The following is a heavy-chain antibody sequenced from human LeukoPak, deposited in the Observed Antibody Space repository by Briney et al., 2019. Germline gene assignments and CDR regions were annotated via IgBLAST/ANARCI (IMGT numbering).Heavy chain of an antibody. D-gene: IGHD2-2*01. CDR1: GFTVSSSY. Sequence: PGGSLRLSCAASGFTVSSSYMSWDRQAPGKGLEWVSVIYSGGSGSTYYADSVKGRFTISRDNSKNTLNLQMNSLRAEDTAVYYCAHRKATSWAHDYWGQGTLVTVSS. CDR2: IYSGGSGST. CDR3: AHRKATSWAHDY. J-gene: IGHJ4*02. V-gene: IGHV3-53*01.